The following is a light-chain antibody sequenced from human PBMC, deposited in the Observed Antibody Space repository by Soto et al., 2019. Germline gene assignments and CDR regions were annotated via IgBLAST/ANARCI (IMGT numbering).Light chain of an antibody. CDR1: SSDVGGYNF. CDR2: DVT. V-gene: IGLV2-14*01. CDR3: SSYTSISTYV. J-gene: IGLJ1*01. Sequence: QSALTQPAPVSGSPGQSITISCTGTSSDVGGYNFVSWYQQHPDKAPKLMIYDVTNRPSGVSNRFSGSKSGNTASLTISGLQAEDEADYYCSSYTSISTYVFGTGTKLTVL.